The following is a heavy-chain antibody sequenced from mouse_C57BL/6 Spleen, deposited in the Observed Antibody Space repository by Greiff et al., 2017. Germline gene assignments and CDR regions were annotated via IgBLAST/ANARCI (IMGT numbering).Heavy chain of an antibody. CDR3: SRGDFDGYYGGAMDY. Sequence: EVQRVESGGGLVKPGGSLKLSCAASGFTFSDYGMHWVRQAPEKGLEWVAYISSGSSTIYYADTVKGRFTISRDNAKNTLFLQMTSLRSEDTAMYYCSRGDFDGYYGGAMDYWGQGTSVTVSS. J-gene: IGHJ4*01. D-gene: IGHD2-3*01. V-gene: IGHV5-17*01. CDR2: ISSGSSTI. CDR1: GFTFSDYG.